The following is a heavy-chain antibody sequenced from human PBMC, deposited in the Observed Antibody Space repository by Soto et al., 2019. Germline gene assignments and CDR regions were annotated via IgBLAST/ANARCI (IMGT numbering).Heavy chain of an antibody. CDR1: GFTFDDYT. CDR2: MSWDGGST. CDR3: AAGVGYGAYYYYGMDV. D-gene: IGHD4-17*01. V-gene: IGHV3-43*01. J-gene: IGHJ6*04. Sequence: GGSLRLSCAASGFTFDDYTMHWVRQAPGKGLEWVSLMSWDGGSTYYADSVKGRFTISRDNSKNSLYLQMNSLGTEDTALFYCAAGVGYGAYYYYGMDVWGKGTTVTVSS.